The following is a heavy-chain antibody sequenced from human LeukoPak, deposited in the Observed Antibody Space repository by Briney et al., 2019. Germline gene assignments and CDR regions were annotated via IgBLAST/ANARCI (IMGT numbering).Heavy chain of an antibody. CDR3: ARVRYNYGWGGFDY. Sequence: PSETLSLTCTVSGGSISSYYWSWIRQPPGKGLEWIGYYSGSTKYNPSLKSRVTISVDTSKNQFSLKLSSVTAADTAIYYCARVRYNYGWGGFDYWGQGTLVTVSS. CDR2: YSGST. J-gene: IGHJ4*02. CDR1: GGSISSYY. D-gene: IGHD5-18*01. V-gene: IGHV4-59*01.